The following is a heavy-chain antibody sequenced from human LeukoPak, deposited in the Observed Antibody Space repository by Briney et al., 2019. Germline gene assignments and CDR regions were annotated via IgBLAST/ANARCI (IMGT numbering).Heavy chain of an antibody. Sequence: ASVRVSCKASRYTFTGYYMHWVRQAPGQGLEWMGRINPNSGGTNYAQKFQGRVTMTRDTSISTAYMELSRLRSDDTAVYYCARDGIVGAEDYWGQGTLVTVSS. J-gene: IGHJ4*02. CDR2: INPNSGGT. V-gene: IGHV1-2*06. CDR1: RYTFTGYY. CDR3: ARDGIVGAEDY. D-gene: IGHD1-26*01.